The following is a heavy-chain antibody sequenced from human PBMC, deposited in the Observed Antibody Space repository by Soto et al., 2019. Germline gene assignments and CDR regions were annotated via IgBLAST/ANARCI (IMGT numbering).Heavy chain of an antibody. CDR2: TKPDETET. D-gene: IGHD4-4*01. CDR1: GLAFSTYW. V-gene: IGHV3-7*02. Sequence: EVPLVESGGGLVQPGGSLRLSCRTSGLAFSTYWMAWVRQAPGKGLEWVGNTKPDETETYYAGSVEGRFTISRDNAKSSLYLQMDSLRVEDTAVYYCATIGDVTFHYWGQGTPVTVSS. J-gene: IGHJ4*02. CDR3: ATIGDVTFHY.